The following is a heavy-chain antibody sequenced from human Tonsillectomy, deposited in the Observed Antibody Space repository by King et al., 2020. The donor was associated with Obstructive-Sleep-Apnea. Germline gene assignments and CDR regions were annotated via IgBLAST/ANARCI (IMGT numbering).Heavy chain of an antibody. J-gene: IGHJ6*02. Sequence: VQLVESGGGVVQPGRSLRLSCAASGFTFSNYAVHWVRQAPGKGLEWVAVISYDGSNKYYADSVKGRFTISRDNSKNTLYLQMNDLRVGDTALYYCARATQVHNAMDVWGQGTTVTVSS. CDR1: GFTFSNYA. V-gene: IGHV3-30*04. CDR2: ISYDGSNK. CDR3: ARATQVHNAMDV. D-gene: IGHD2-21*01.